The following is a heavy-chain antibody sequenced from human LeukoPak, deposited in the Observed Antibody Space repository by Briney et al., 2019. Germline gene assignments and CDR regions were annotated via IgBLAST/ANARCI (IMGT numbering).Heavy chain of an antibody. D-gene: IGHD3-22*01. CDR1: GYTFTGYY. V-gene: IGHV1-2*06. CDR3: ARVAIYYYDSSTAGRLEDY. J-gene: IGHJ4*02. Sequence: GASVKVSCKASGYTFTGYYMHWVRQAPGQGLEWMGRINPNSGGTNYAQKFQGRVTMTRDTSISTAYMELSRLRSDDTAVYYRARVAIYYYDSSTAGRLEDYWGQGTLVTVSS. CDR2: INPNSGGT.